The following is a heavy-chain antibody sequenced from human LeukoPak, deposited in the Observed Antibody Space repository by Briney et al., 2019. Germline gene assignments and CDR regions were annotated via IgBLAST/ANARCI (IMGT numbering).Heavy chain of an antibody. V-gene: IGHV4-39*01. CDR3: ATPGWSKDFWTPMPAYY. CDR1: GGSISSSTYY. Sequence: SETLSLTCSVSGGSISSSTYYWGWIRQPPGKGLEWIGSIYYSGSTYYNLSLKSRVTISVDTSKNQFSLKLSSVTAADTAVYYCATPGWSKDFWTPMPAYYWGPGTLVTVSS. D-gene: IGHD3/OR15-3a*01. J-gene: IGHJ4*02. CDR2: IYYSGST.